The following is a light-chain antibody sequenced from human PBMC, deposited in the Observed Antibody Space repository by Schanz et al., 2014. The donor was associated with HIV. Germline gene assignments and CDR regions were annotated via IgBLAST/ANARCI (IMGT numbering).Light chain of an antibody. CDR3: CSYAGTSTFVV. CDR1: NSNIGSNNA. J-gene: IGLJ2*01. V-gene: IGLV1-44*01. Sequence: QSVLTQPPSTSGTPGQRVTITCSGSNSNIGSNNAVTWYQQVPGTAPKLIIQASNQRPSGVPDRFSGSESGTSASLAISGLQSEDEADYYCCSYAGTSTFVVFGGGTKLTVL. CDR2: ASN.